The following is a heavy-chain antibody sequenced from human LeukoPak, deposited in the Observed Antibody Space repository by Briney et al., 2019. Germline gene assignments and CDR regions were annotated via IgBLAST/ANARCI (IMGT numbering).Heavy chain of an antibody. D-gene: IGHD3-9*01. V-gene: IGHV3-30*18. CDR3: ANSGRGVMYYDILSAGSFDY. CDR1: GFTFSSYG. J-gene: IGHJ4*02. CDR2: ISYDGSNK. Sequence: GGSLRLSCAASGFTFSSYGMHWVRQAPGKGLEWVAVISYDGSNKYYADSVKGRFTISRDNSKNTLYLQMNSLRAEDTAVYYCANSGRGVMYYDILSAGSFDYWGQGTLVTVSS.